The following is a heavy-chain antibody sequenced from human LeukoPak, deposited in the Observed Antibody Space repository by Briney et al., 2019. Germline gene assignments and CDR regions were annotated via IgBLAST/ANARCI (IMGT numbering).Heavy chain of an antibody. CDR3: AKDPPPYCSGGSCYSSMVY. CDR2: ISGSGGST. CDR1: GFTFSSYG. Sequence: GGSLRLSCAASGFTFSSYGMSWVRQAPGKGLGWVSAISGSGGSTYYADSVKGRFTISRDNSKNTLYLQMNSLRAEDTAVYYCAKDPPPYCSGGSCYSSMVYWGQGTLVTVSS. J-gene: IGHJ4*02. D-gene: IGHD2-15*01. V-gene: IGHV3-23*01.